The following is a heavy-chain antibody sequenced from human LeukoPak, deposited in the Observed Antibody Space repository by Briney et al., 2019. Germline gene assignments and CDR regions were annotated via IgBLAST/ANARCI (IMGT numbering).Heavy chain of an antibody. CDR2: IFYSGST. CDR1: GDSISGSSYY. D-gene: IGHD2-21*01. J-gene: IGHJ5*01. Sequence: SETLSLTCSVSGDSISGSSYYWGWIRQPPGKGLEWIGSIFYSGSTYYTPSLKSRVTMSLDTSKNQFSLRLTSVTAADTAVYYCARQIAVVEPTDPNWFDSWGQGTLVTVSS. CDR3: ARQIAVVEPTDPNWFDS. V-gene: IGHV4-39*07.